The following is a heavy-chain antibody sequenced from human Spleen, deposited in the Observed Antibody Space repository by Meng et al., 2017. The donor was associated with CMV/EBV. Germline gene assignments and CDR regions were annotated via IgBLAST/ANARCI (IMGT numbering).Heavy chain of an antibody. CDR1: GGTFSNSG. CDR2: IISYLSTT. Sequence: SGGTFSNSGLSWVRQPPGQGREWMGSIISYLSTTNYAQKFQGRVTITTDESATTAYMELNSLRLDDTAVYYCAREAGSWSKDIWFDPWGQGTLVTVSS. V-gene: IGHV1-69*05. J-gene: IGHJ5*02. D-gene: IGHD5-12*01. CDR3: AREAGSWSKDIWFDP.